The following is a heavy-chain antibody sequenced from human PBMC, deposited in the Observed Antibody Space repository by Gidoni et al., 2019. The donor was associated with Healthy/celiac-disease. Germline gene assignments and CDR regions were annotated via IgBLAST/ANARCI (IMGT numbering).Heavy chain of an antibody. CDR2: ITTKGGST. Sequence: ELQLLESGGDLVQPGGSLRLSCSASGFSFSSYGMSWVRQAPGKGLDWVSGITTKGGSTYYANSVRGRFTISRDNSKNTLYLQMNSLRAEDTAVYYCTKGRDVIPYFDYWGQGTLVTVSS. D-gene: IGHD2-21*01. CDR1: GFSFSSYG. V-gene: IGHV3-23*01. CDR3: TKGRDVIPYFDY. J-gene: IGHJ4*02.